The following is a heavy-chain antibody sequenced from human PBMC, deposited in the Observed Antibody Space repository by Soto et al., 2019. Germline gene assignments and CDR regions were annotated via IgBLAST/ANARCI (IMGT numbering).Heavy chain of an antibody. V-gene: IGHV4-59*11. CDR3: ARDRFWSGYEYYYYYGMDV. D-gene: IGHD3-3*01. J-gene: IGHJ6*02. Sequence: SETLSLTCNVSGASITSHYWTWIRQSPGKGLEWICYIFFSGSTYYNPSLKSRVTISVDTSKNQFFLKLSSVTAADTAVYYCARDRFWSGYEYYYYYGMDVWGQGTTVTVPS. CDR1: GASITSHY. CDR2: IFFSGST.